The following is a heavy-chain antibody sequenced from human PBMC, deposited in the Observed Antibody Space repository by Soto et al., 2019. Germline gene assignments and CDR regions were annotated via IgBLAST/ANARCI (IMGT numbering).Heavy chain of an antibody. D-gene: IGHD3-3*01. CDR2: ISWNSGSI. V-gene: IGHV3-9*01. CDR3: AKDSRLHYDFWSGHYYMDV. Sequence: GGSLRLSCAASGFTFDDYAMHWVRQAPGKGLEWVSGISWNSGSIGYADSVKGRFTISRDNAKNSLYLQMNSLRAEDTALYYCAKDSRLHYDFWSGHYYMDVWGKGTTVTVSS. J-gene: IGHJ6*03. CDR1: GFTFDDYA.